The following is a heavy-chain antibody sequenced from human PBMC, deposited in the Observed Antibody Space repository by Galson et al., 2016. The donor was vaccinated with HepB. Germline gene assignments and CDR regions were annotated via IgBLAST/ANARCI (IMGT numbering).Heavy chain of an antibody. J-gene: IGHJ1*01. Sequence: SETLSLTCAVSNGSISSSYWSWIRQSPGKGLEWIGQIYFSGSTNYNPSLKSRVSISVDRSTKQFSLTLHSVTAADTAVYYCSRGDATAYHSYFQHWGQGTLVTVAS. D-gene: IGHD2-15*01. CDR2: IYFSGST. CDR3: SRGDATAYHSYFQH. V-gene: IGHV4-59*01. CDR1: NGSISSSY.